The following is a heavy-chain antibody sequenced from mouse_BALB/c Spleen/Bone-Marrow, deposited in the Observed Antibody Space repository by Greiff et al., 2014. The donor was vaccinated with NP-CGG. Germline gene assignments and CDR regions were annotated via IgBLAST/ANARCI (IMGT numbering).Heavy chain of an antibody. D-gene: IGHD1-2*01. Sequence: VQLQQSGAEPVKPGASVKLSCTASGFNIKDTYMPWGEQRPEQGLGWIGRIDPANGNTKYDPKFQGKATITADTSSNTAYLQLSSLTSEDTAVYYCARYYYGYYFDYWGQGTTLTVSS. J-gene: IGHJ2*01. CDR2: IDPANGNT. CDR3: ARYYYGYYFDY. CDR1: GFNIKDTY. V-gene: IGHV14-3*02.